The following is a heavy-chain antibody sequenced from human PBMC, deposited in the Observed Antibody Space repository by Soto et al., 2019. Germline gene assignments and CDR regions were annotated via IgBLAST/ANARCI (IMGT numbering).Heavy chain of an antibody. Sequence: CKGSGYTFTSYFIVWVRQTPEKGLEWMGSIYPGDSDTRYSPSFQGRVTISADESITTAYLQWDSLQASDTGIYYCTRDVLADVWGQGTKVTVS. CDR2: IYPGDSDT. V-gene: IGHV5-51*01. CDR3: TRDVLADV. J-gene: IGHJ3*01. CDR1: GYTFTSYF.